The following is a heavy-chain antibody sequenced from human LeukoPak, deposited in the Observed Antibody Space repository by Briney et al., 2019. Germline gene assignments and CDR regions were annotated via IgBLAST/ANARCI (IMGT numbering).Heavy chain of an antibody. CDR3: TRSAMGIMGAFDD. CDR1: GFTFDDYA. J-gene: IGHJ4*02. CDR2: ISWDGGST. Sequence: PGGSLRLSCAASGFTFDDYAMHWLRQAPGKGLEWVSLISWDGGSTYYADSVKGRFTIARDNSKNSRYLQMNSLRAEDTSLYYWTRSAMGIMGAFDDWGQGTIVTVS. D-gene: IGHD3-16*01. V-gene: IGHV3-43D*04.